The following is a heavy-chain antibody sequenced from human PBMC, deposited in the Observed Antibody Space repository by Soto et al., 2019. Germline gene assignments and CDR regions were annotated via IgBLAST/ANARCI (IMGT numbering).Heavy chain of an antibody. CDR2: IYYSGST. V-gene: IGHV4-30-4*01. CDR1: GGSISSGDYY. CDR3: ARTGGLSKVGDY. J-gene: IGHJ4*02. Sequence: SETLSLTCTVSGGSISSGDYYWSWIRQPPGKGLEWIGYIYYSGSTYYNPSLKSRVTISVDTSKNQFSLKLSSVTAADTAVYYCARTGGLSKVGDYWGQGTLVTVSS. D-gene: IGHD1-26*01.